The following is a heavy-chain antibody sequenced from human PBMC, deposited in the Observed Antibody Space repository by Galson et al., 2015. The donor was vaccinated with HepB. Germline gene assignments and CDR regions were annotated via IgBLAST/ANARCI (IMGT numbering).Heavy chain of an antibody. CDR2: ISYDGSSK. Sequence: SLRLSCAASGFTFSSYGMHWVRQAPGKGLEWVAVISYDGSSKYYADSVKGRFTISRDNSKNTLYLQMNSLRAEDTAVYYCAKTIFGVAPFDYWGQGTLVTVSS. D-gene: IGHD3-3*01. CDR3: AKTIFGVAPFDY. J-gene: IGHJ4*02. V-gene: IGHV3-30*18. CDR1: GFTFSSYG.